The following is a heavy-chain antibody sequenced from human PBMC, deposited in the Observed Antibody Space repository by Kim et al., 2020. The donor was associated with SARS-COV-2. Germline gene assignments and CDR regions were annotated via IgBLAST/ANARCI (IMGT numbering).Heavy chain of an antibody. CDR3: ARDQRDSSGYHLNY. V-gene: IGHV1-46*01. J-gene: IGHJ4*02. D-gene: IGHD3-22*01. Sequence: AQKSQGRVTMTRDTSTSTVYMELSSLRSEDTAVYYCARDQRDSSGYHLNYWGQGTLVTVSS.